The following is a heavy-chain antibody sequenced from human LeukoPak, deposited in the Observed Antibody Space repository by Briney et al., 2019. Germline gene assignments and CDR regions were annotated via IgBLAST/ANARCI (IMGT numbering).Heavy chain of an antibody. CDR2: IKQDGSEK. CDR3: ARDRRRIAGGFDP. J-gene: IGHJ5*02. Sequence: GGSLRLSCAASGFTFSSYWMSWVRQAPGKGLEWVANIKQDGSEKYYVDSVKGRSTISRDNAKNSLYLQMNSLRAEDTAVYYCARDRRRIAGGFDPWGQGTLVTVSS. D-gene: IGHD1-20*01. V-gene: IGHV3-7*01. CDR1: GFTFSSYW.